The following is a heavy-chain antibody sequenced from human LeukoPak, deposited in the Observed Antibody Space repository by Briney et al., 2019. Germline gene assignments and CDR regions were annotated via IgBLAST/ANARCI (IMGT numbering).Heavy chain of an antibody. CDR2: IIPILGIA. CDR3: ARGAGSGDSNYEVDY. Sequence: AASVKVSCKASGGTFSSYAISWVRQAPGQGLEWMGRIIPILGIANYAQKFQGRVTITADKSTSTAYMELSSLRSEDTAVYYCARGAGSGDSNYEVDYWGQGTLVTVSS. CDR1: GGTFSSYA. D-gene: IGHD4-11*01. J-gene: IGHJ4*02. V-gene: IGHV1-69*04.